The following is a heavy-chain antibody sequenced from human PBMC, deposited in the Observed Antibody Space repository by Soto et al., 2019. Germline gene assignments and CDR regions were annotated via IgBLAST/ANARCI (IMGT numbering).Heavy chain of an antibody. Sequence: ASVKVSCKASGYTFTSYYMHWVRQAPGQGLEWMGIINPSGGSTSYAQKFQGRVTMTRDTSTSTVYMELSSLRSEDTAVYYCAREGYYYDSSGYSYYYYGMDVWGQGTTVTVSS. J-gene: IGHJ6*02. CDR3: AREGYYYDSSGYSYYYYGMDV. V-gene: IGHV1-46*01. CDR2: INPSGGST. CDR1: GYTFTSYY. D-gene: IGHD3-22*01.